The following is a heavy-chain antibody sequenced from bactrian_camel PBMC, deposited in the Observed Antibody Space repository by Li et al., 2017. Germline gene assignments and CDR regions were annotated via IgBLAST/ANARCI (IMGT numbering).Heavy chain of an antibody. J-gene: IGHJ6*01. CDR3: VKDGVDFRLVVTGTTFGY. CDR1: DRANRYC. D-gene: IGHD2*01. Sequence: DVQLVESGGGSVQAGGSLRLSCSASDRANRYCMGWFRQAPGKGLEWVSGIYTGGGSSYYPDSVKGRFTISQNNAKNTVNLQMNSLKPEDTAVYYCVKDGVDFRLVVTGTTFGYWGQGTQVTVS. V-gene: IGHV3S19*01. CDR2: IYTGGGSS.